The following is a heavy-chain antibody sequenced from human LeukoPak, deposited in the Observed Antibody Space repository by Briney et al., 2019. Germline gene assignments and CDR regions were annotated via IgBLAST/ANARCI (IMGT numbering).Heavy chain of an antibody. CDR1: GGSLSYYY. CDR3: ARKKVSTKSILTGSSYYYHMDV. Sequence: KPSQTLSLTCAVYGGSLSYYYWSWIRKPPEKGLEWIGEINRSGRPNNNPSLKSRVSISVDTSKNQFSLKLSSVTAADTAVYYCARKKVSTKSILTGSSYYYHMDVWGKGTTVTVSS. CDR2: INRSGRP. J-gene: IGHJ6*03. D-gene: IGHD3-9*01. V-gene: IGHV4-34*01.